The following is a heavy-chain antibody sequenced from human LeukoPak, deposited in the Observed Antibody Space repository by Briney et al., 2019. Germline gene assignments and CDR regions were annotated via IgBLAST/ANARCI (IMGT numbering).Heavy chain of an antibody. CDR3: VRDCASDCSIKGHYYFDL. CDR2: ISTDNADT. D-gene: IGHD2-21*02. Sequence: GASVKVSCKASGYTFTKYGLTWVRQAPGQGLEWMGWISTDNADTYYAQDYQSRVTMTIDTSTSTAYMELRSLRSDDTAVYYCVRDCASDCSIKGHYYFDLWGRGTLVTVSS. V-gene: IGHV1-18*01. CDR1: GYTFTKYG. J-gene: IGHJ2*01.